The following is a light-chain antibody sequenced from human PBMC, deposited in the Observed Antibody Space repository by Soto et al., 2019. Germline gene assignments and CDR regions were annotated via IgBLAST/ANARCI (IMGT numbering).Light chain of an antibody. V-gene: IGLV1-40*01. CDR2: EVS. CDR1: SSNIGAGYD. CDR3: SSYTTIKTVV. Sequence: QSVLTQPPSVSGAPGQRVTISCTGSSSNIGAGYDVHWYLQLPGTAPKLIIFEVSNRPSGISDRFSGFKSANTAYLTISGVQPEDEADYHCSSYTTIKTVVFGGGTKLTVL. J-gene: IGLJ2*01.